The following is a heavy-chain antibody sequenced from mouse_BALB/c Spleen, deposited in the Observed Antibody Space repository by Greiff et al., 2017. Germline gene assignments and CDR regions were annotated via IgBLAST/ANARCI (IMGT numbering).Heavy chain of an antibody. J-gene: IGHJ4*01. CDR1: GFSLTSYG. CDR2: IWAGGST. V-gene: IGHV2-9*02. CDR3: ARGGYYGSYYYAMDY. D-gene: IGHD1-2*01. Sequence: VQVVESGPGLVAPSQSLSITCTVSGFSLTSYGVHWVRQPPGKGLEWLGVIWAGGSTNYNSALMSRLSISKDNSKSQVFLKMNSLQTDDTAMYYCARGGYYGSYYYAMDYWGQGTSVTVSS.